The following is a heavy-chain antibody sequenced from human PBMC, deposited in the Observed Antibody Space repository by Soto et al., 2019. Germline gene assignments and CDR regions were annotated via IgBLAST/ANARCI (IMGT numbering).Heavy chain of an antibody. CDR3: VRSGDDYNLLDY. V-gene: IGHV3-11*06. Sequence: GGSLRLSCAASGFSFSDYYMSWIRQAPGKGLEWIGYSSNSGSFTRYADSVKGRFSISRDNAKNSLFLQINSLRGEDTAIYYCVRSGDDYNLLDYWGQGTPVTVSS. D-gene: IGHD4-4*01. CDR2: SSNSGSFT. J-gene: IGHJ4*02. CDR1: GFSFSDYY.